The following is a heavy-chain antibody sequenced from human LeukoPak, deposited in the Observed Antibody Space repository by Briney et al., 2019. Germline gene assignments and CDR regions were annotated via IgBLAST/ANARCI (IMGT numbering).Heavy chain of an antibody. CDR1: GGSFTTYY. Sequence: NSSETLSLTCTVSGGSFTTYYWSWIRQPPGKGLEWIGYIYYSGSTNYNPSLKSRVTISVDTSKNQFSLKLSSVTAADTAVYYCARDVLAAPGTFDYWGQGALVTVSS. CDR3: ARDVLAAPGTFDY. J-gene: IGHJ4*02. CDR2: IYYSGST. D-gene: IGHD6-13*01. V-gene: IGHV4-59*12.